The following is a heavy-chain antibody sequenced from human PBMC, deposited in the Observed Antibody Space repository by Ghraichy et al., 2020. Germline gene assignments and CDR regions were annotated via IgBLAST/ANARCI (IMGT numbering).Heavy chain of an antibody. J-gene: IGHJ6*02. CDR3: AKDHSAEGIAARPSAKLNYYGMDV. D-gene: IGHD6-6*01. CDR2: ISYDGSNK. Sequence: LSLTCAASGFTFSSYGMHWVRQAPGKGLEWVAVISYDGSNKYYADSVKGRFTISRDNSKNTLYLQMNSLRAEDTAVYYCAKDHSAEGIAARPSAKLNYYGMDVWGQGTTVTVSS. CDR1: GFTFSSYG. V-gene: IGHV3-30*18.